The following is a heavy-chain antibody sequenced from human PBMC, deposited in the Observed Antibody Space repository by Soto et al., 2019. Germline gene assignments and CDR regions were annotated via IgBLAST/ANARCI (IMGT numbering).Heavy chain of an antibody. D-gene: IGHD6-19*01. CDR3: SREAGSSGWGALDY. Sequence: QVQLVESGGGVVQPGRSLRLSCAASGFTFSSYGMHWVRQAPGKGLEWVAVIWYDGSNKYYADSVKGRFTISRDNSKNTLYLQMNSLRAEDTAVYYWSREAGSSGWGALDYWGQGTLVTVSS. J-gene: IGHJ4*02. V-gene: IGHV3-33*01. CDR2: IWYDGSNK. CDR1: GFTFSSYG.